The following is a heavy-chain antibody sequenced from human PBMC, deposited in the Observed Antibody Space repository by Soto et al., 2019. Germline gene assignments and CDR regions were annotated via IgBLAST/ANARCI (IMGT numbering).Heavy chain of an antibody. Sequence: LRISCSASGFTFSSYGMHWVRQAPGKGLEWVAVISYDGSNKYYADSVKGRFTISRDNSKNTLYLQMNSLRAEDTAVYYCAKDSGPVWAQGTLV. CDR2: ISYDGSNK. D-gene: IGHD5-12*01. CDR3: AKDSGPV. V-gene: IGHV3-30*18. J-gene: IGHJ1*01. CDR1: GFTFSSYG.